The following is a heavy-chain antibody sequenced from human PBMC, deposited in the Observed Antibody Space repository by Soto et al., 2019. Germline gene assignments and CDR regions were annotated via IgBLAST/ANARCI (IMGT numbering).Heavy chain of an antibody. CDR1: GGSISSGGYY. D-gene: IGHD3-10*01. CDR3: ARDRGSGSYLAFDI. Sequence: QVQLQESGPGLVKPSQILSLSCTVSGGSISSGGYYWSWIRQHPGKVLAWIGYIYYSVSTYYNRSLKSRVTISVDTSLNQFSLKLSSVTAADTAVYYCARDRGSGSYLAFDIWGQGTMVTVSS. J-gene: IGHJ3*02. V-gene: IGHV4-31*03. CDR2: IYYSVST.